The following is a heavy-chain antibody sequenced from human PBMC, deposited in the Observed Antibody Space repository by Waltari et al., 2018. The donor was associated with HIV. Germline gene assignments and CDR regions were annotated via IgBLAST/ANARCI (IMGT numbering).Heavy chain of an antibody. Sequence: QVQLVESGGGVVQPGRSLRLSCAASGFTFSSYGMHWVRQAPGKGLEWVAVRWYDGSNKYYADSVKGRFTISRDNSKNTLYLQMNSLRAEDTAVYYCASYSSGQVDYWGQGTLVTVSS. V-gene: IGHV3-33*01. CDR2: RWYDGSNK. CDR3: ASYSSGQVDY. CDR1: GFTFSSYG. D-gene: IGHD6-19*01. J-gene: IGHJ4*02.